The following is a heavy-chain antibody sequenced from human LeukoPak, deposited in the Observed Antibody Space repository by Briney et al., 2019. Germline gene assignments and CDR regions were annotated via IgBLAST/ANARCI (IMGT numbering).Heavy chain of an antibody. CDR3: ATQSYGLFAY. CDR1: GFTFSSYE. J-gene: IGHJ4*02. Sequence: GGSLRLSCAASGFTFSSYEMNWVRQAPGKGLEWVANIQQDGSNKFYADSVKGRFTISRDNARNPLYLQMNSLRPDDTAVYYCATQSYGLFAYWGQGTLVTVSS. V-gene: IGHV3-7*01. CDR2: IQQDGSNK. D-gene: IGHD4-17*01.